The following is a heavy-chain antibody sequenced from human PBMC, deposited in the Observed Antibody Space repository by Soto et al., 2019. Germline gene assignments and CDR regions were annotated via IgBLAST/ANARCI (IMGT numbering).Heavy chain of an antibody. D-gene: IGHD6-19*01. J-gene: IGHJ4*02. V-gene: IGHV4-30-4*01. CDR1: GGSISSGDYY. CDR3: ARAEQWPNFDY. Sequence: QVQLQESGPGLVKPSQTLSLTCTVSGGSISSGDYYWSWIRQPPGKGLEWIGYSYYSGSTYYNPSLKSRVTLSVDTFKIQFPLKLSSVTAADTAVYYCARAEQWPNFDYWGQGTLVTVSS. CDR2: SYYSGST.